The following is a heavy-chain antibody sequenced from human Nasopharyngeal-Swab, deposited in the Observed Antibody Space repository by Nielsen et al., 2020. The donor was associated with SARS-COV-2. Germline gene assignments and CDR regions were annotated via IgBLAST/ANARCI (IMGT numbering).Heavy chain of an antibody. CDR3: ARPRRAAADTTEAFDI. J-gene: IGHJ3*02. CDR2: ICHGDPDT. CDR1: GYSFTSYW. Sequence: GESLKISCKGSGYSFTSYWIGWVRQMPGKGLEWMGIICHGDPDTGYSPSFPGQVTISADKSISTAYLQWSSLKTSDTAMYYCARPRRAAADTTEAFDIWGQGTMVTVSS. V-gene: IGHV5-51*01. D-gene: IGHD6-13*01.